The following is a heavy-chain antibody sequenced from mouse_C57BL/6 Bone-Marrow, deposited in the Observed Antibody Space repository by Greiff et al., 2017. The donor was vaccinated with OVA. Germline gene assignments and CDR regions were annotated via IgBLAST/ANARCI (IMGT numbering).Heavy chain of an antibody. CDR1: GFTFSSYA. CDR2: ISDGGSYT. V-gene: IGHV5-4*01. J-gene: IGHJ2*01. CDR3: ARDTHYYGDY. Sequence: EVHLVESGGGLVKPGGSLKLSCAASGFTFSSYAMSWVRQTPEKRLEWVATISDGGSYTYYPDNVKGRFTISRDNAKNNLYLQMSHLKSEDTAMYYCARDTHYYGDYWGQGTTLTVSS.